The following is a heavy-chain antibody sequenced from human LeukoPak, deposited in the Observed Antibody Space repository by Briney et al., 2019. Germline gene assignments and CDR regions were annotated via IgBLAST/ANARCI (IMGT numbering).Heavy chain of an antibody. CDR3: ARSLIAAAGRYYFDY. Sequence: SETLSLTCTVSGGSISSYYWGWIRQPPGKGLEWIGYIYYSGSTNYNPSLKSRVTISVDTSKNQFSLKLSSVTAADTAVYYCARSLIAAAGRYYFDYWGQGTLVTVSS. V-gene: IGHV4-59*08. J-gene: IGHJ4*02. CDR2: IYYSGST. D-gene: IGHD6-13*01. CDR1: GGSISSYY.